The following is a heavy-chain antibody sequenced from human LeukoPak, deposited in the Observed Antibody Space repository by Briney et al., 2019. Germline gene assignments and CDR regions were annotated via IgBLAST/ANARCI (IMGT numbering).Heavy chain of an antibody. CDR1: GGSFSGHY. J-gene: IGHJ5*02. D-gene: IGHD1-7*01. V-gene: IGHV4-34*01. CDR2: INHSGST. Sequence: SETLSLTCAVYGGSFSGHYWSWIRQPPGKGLEWIGEINHSGSTNYNPSLKRRVTISVDTSKNQFSLKLSSVTAADTAVYYCASHDNWNYRAHWFDPWGQGTLVTVSS. CDR3: ASHDNWNYRAHWFDP.